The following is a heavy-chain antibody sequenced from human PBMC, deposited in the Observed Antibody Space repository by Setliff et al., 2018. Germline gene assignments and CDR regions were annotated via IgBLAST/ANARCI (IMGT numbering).Heavy chain of an antibody. Sequence: SSETLSLTCAVYGGSFSGYYWSWIRQPPGKGLEWIGEINHSGSTNYNPSLKSRVTISVDTSKNQFSLKLSSVTAADTAVYYCASRDYDSSGYYGGSDYWGQGTLVTVSS. V-gene: IGHV4-34*01. CDR3: ASRDYDSSGYYGGSDY. J-gene: IGHJ4*02. D-gene: IGHD3-22*01. CDR1: GGSFSGYY. CDR2: INHSGST.